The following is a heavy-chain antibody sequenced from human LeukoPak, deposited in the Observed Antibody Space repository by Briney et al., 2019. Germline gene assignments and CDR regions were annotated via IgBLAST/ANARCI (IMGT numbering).Heavy chain of an antibody. Sequence: GGSLRLSCAASGFTFSSYGMHWVRQAPGKGLEWVAVISYDGSNKYYADSVKGRFTISRDNSKNSLYLQMNSLRAEDTAVYYCARPLIGYYFDYWGQGTLVTVSS. CDR1: GFTFSSYG. CDR2: ISYDGSNK. V-gene: IGHV3-30*03. D-gene: IGHD2-8*01. CDR3: ARPLIGYYFDY. J-gene: IGHJ4*02.